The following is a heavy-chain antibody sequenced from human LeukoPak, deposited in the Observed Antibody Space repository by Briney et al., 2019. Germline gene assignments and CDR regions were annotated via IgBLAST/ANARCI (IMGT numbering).Heavy chain of an antibody. D-gene: IGHD6-19*01. CDR2: IDGAMSST. CDR1: GFTFSNYW. Sequence: PGGSMRLSCAASGFTFSNYWMHWVRQAPGKGLMWVSRIDGAMSSTNYADSEKGRFTISRDNAKNTLYLQMNSLRAEDTAVYYCARDIAVAGNYFDYWGQGTLVTVSS. J-gene: IGHJ4*02. V-gene: IGHV3-74*01. CDR3: ARDIAVAGNYFDY.